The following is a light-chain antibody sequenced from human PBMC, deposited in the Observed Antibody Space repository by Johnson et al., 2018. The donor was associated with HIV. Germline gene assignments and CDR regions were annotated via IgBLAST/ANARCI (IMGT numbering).Light chain of an antibody. CDR3: GTWDSSLNASYV. CDR1: NSNIGNNY. J-gene: IGLJ1*01. Sequence: QSMLTQPPSVSAAPGQKVSISCSGSNSNIGNNYVSWYQQLPGTAPKLLIYDSDKRPSGIPDRFSGSKSGTSATLGITGLQTGDEADYYCGTWDSSLNASYVFGSGTSVTVL. CDR2: DSD. V-gene: IGLV1-51*01.